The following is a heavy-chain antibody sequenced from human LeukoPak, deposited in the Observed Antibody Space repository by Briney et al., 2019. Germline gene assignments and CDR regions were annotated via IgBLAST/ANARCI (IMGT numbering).Heavy chain of an antibody. Sequence: GGSLRLSCAASGFTFSSYAMHWVRQAPGKGLEWVAVISYDGSNKYYADSVKGRFTISRDNSKNTLYLQMNSLRAEDTAVYYCARDGILRGHLDYWGQETLVTVSS. J-gene: IGHJ4*02. D-gene: IGHD3-10*01. V-gene: IGHV3-30-3*01. CDR1: GFTFSSYA. CDR2: ISYDGSNK. CDR3: ARDGILRGHLDY.